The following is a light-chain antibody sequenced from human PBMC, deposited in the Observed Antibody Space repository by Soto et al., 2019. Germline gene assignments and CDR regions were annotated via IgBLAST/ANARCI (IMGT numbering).Light chain of an antibody. Sequence: EIVLTQSPGTLSLSPGDRATLSCRASQRVSTFLAWYQQRPGQAPRLLIYGASSRAPGIPDRFSGSGSGTDFTLTISRLEPEDFAVYFCQQYGTSLTFGGGTKVDIK. CDR3: QQYGTSLT. CDR2: GAS. V-gene: IGKV3-20*01. CDR1: QRVSTF. J-gene: IGKJ4*01.